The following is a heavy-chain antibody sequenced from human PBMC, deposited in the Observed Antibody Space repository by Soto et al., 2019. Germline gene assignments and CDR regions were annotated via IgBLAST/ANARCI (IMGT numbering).Heavy chain of an antibody. CDR3: AADYYDSSGSSGPLGDYYYYYGMDV. V-gene: IGHV1-58*01. J-gene: IGHJ6*02. CDR2: IVVGSGNT. Sequence: SVKVSCKASGFTFTSSAVQWVRQARGQRLEWIGWIVVGSGNTNYAQKFQERVTITRDMSTSTAYMELSSLRSEDTAVYYCAADYYDSSGSSGPLGDYYYYYGMDVWGQGTTVTVSS. CDR1: GFTFTSSA. D-gene: IGHD3-22*01.